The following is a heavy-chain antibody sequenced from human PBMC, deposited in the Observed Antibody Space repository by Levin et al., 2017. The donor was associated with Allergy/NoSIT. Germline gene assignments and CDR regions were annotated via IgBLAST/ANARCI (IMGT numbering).Heavy chain of an antibody. CDR1: GYTFTSYD. V-gene: IGHV1-8*01. Sequence: ASVKVSCKASGYTFTSYDINWVRQATGQGLEWMGWMNPNSGNTGYAQKFQGRVTMTRNTSISTAYMELSSLRSEDTAVYYCARSRVRSSSGLKNWFNPWGQGTLVTVSS. J-gene: IGHJ5*02. CDR2: MNPNSGNT. D-gene: IGHD6-19*01. CDR3: ARSRVRSSSGLKNWFNP.